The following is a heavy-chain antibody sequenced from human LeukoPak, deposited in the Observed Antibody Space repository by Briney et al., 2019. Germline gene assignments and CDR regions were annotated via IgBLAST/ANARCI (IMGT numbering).Heavy chain of an antibody. Sequence: NPGGSLRLSCAASGFTFSPYSMNWVRQTPGKGLEWVSSICGSTGYIYYADSVKGRFTISRDNAESALYLQMNSLRVEDTAGYYCYYYASGTYSDSNYMEVWGNGTTVTVSS. J-gene: IGHJ6*03. V-gene: IGHV3-21*01. CDR1: GFTFSPYS. CDR2: ICGSTGYI. CDR3: YYYASGTYSDSNYMEV. D-gene: IGHD3-10*01.